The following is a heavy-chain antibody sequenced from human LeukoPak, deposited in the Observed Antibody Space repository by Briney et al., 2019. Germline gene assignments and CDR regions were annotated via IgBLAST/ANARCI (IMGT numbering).Heavy chain of an antibody. Sequence: GASVRVSCKASGYTFTGYYMHWVRQAPGQGLEWMGWINPNSGGTNYAQKFQGRVTMTRDTSISTAYMELSRLRSDDTAVYYCARDLWFGEFYFDYWGQGTLVTVSS. CDR3: ARDLWFGEFYFDY. J-gene: IGHJ4*02. CDR2: INPNSGGT. CDR1: GYTFTGYY. D-gene: IGHD3-10*01. V-gene: IGHV1-2*02.